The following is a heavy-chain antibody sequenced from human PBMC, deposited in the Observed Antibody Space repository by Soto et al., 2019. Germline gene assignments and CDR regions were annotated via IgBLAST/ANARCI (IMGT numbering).Heavy chain of an antibody. J-gene: IGHJ3*02. D-gene: IGHD3-16*01. CDR3: AVVLPSNDAFHI. V-gene: IGHV3-73*01. CDR2: VRSKSDNVAP. Sequence: GGSLRLSCAASGFAFSASAVHWVRQASGKGLEWVGRVRSKSDNVAPVYAASVKGRFTISRDDSKNTAYLQMNGLKSEDTAVYFCAVVLPSNDAFHIWGQGTMVTVSS. CDR1: GFAFSASA.